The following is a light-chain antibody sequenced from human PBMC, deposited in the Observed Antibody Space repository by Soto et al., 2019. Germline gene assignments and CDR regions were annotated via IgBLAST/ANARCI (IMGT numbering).Light chain of an antibody. CDR2: SYD. J-gene: IGLJ2*01. V-gene: IGLV1-47*02. Sequence: QSVLTQPPSASGTPGQRVTISCSGSSSNIGTNSVSWYQHLPGTAPKLLVYSYDQRPSGVPDRFSGSRSGTSASLAISGLRSEDEADYYCAAWDDSLSGVVFGGGTKLTVL. CDR1: SSNIGTNS. CDR3: AAWDDSLSGVV.